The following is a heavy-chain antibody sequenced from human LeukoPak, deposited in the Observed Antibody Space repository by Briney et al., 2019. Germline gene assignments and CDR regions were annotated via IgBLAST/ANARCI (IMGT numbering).Heavy chain of an antibody. CDR1: GYTFTSYY. J-gene: IGHJ4*02. CDR2: INPSGGST. CDR3: ARDRGCGGDCYYFDY. D-gene: IGHD2-21*02. V-gene: IGHV1-46*01. Sequence: ASVKVSCKASGYTFTSYYMHWLRQAPGQGLKWMGIINPSGGSTSYAQKFQGRVTMTRDTSTSTVYMELSSLRSEDTAVYYCARDRGCGGDCYYFDYWGQGTLVTVSS.